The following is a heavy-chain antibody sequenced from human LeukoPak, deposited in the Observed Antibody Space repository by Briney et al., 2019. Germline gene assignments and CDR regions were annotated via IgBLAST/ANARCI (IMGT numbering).Heavy chain of an antibody. CDR3: ARATTMTNAFDI. J-gene: IGHJ3*02. D-gene: IGHD3-22*01. V-gene: IGHV3-21*01. Sequence: GESLRLSCAASGFTFNSYTMNWVRQAPGKGLEWVSSISTSSNYIYYADSVKGRFTISRDNAKNSLYLQMNSLRAEDTAVYYCARATTMTNAFDIWGQGTMVTVSS. CDR2: ISTSSNYI. CDR1: GFTFNSYT.